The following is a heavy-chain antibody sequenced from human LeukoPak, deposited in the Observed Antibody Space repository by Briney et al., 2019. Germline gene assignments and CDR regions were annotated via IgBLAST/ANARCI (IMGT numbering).Heavy chain of an antibody. CDR3: AREAYYYDSSGRYYFDY. Sequence: GGSLRLSCAASGFTFSSYWMSWVRQAPGKGLEWVANIKQDGSEKYYVDSVKGRFTISRDNAKNSLYLQMNSLRAEDTAVYYCAREAYYYDSSGRYYFDYWGQGTLVTVSS. V-gene: IGHV3-7*03. CDR1: GFTFSSYW. D-gene: IGHD3-22*01. J-gene: IGHJ4*02. CDR2: IKQDGSEK.